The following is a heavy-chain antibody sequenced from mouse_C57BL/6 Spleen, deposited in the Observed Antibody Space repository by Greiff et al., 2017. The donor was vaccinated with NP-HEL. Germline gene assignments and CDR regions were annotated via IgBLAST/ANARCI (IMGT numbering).Heavy chain of an antibody. D-gene: IGHD3-2*02. J-gene: IGHJ3*01. CDR3: TRDTAQAAWFAY. Sequence: EVQLVESGEGLVKPGGSLKLSCAASGFTFSSYAMSWVRQTPEKRLEWVAYISSGGDYIYYADTVKGRFTISRDNARNTLYLQMSSLKSEDTAMYYCTRDTAQAAWFAYWGQGTLVTVSA. CDR2: ISSGGDYI. V-gene: IGHV5-9-1*02. CDR1: GFTFSSYA.